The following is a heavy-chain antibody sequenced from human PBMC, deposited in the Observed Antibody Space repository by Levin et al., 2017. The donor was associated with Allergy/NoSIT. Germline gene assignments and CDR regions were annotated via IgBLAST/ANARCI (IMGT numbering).Heavy chain of an antibody. D-gene: IGHD2-21*01. CDR1: GFTFSTYG. Sequence: AGGSLRLSCAASGFTFSTYGMNWVRQAPGKGLEWVSAISDGGATYYADSVKGRVTISRDNSKNTLYLQMNSLRADDTAVYYCAKPLVGITRGFDYWGQGTLLTVSS. J-gene: IGHJ4*02. CDR2: ISDGGAT. CDR3: AKPLVGITRGFDY. V-gene: IGHV3-23*01.